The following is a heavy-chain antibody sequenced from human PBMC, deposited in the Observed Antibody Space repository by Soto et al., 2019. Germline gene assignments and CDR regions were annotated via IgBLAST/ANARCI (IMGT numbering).Heavy chain of an antibody. V-gene: IGHV3-53*01. CDR3: ARDYHYNDVDV. J-gene: IGHJ6*02. Sequence: EVQLVESGGGLMQPGGSLRLSCAASGFTVSNNYMRWVRQAPGKGLEWVSVIDSGGGTYYADSVKGRFTISRDNSKNTLYLQMNSLRAEDTAVYYCARDYHYNDVDVWGQGTTVTVSS. CDR1: GFTVSNNY. CDR2: IDSGGGT.